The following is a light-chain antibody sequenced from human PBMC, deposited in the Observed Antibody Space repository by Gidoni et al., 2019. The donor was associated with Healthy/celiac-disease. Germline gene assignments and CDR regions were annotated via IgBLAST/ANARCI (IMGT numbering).Light chain of an antibody. V-gene: IGKV3-11*01. Sequence: EIVLTQSPATLSLSPGERATLSCRARQSVSSYLAWYQQKPGQAPRLLIYDASNRATGIPARFSGSGSGTDCTLTISSREPEDVAVYYCQQRSNWPITFGQGTRLEIK. J-gene: IGKJ5*01. CDR1: QSVSSY. CDR2: DAS. CDR3: QQRSNWPIT.